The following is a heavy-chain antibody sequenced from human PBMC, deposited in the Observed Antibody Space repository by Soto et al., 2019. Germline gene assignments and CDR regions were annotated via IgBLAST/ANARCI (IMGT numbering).Heavy chain of an antibody. J-gene: IGHJ6*02. CDR1: GGSISSGDYY. V-gene: IGHV4-30-4*01. CDR2: IYYSGST. D-gene: IGHD4-17*01. CDR3: ARDQSYGDYYYGMDV. Sequence: SETLSLTCTVSGGSISSGDYYWSWIRQPPGKGLEWIGYIYYSGSTYYNPSLKSRVTISVGTSKNQFSLKLSSVTAADTAVYYCARDQSYGDYYYGMDVWGQGTTVTVSS.